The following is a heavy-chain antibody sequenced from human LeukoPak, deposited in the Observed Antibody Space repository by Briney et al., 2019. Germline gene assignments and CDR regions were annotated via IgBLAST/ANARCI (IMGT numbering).Heavy chain of an antibody. Sequence: GASVKVSCKASGYTFTSYGISWVRQAPGQGLEWMGWISAYNGNTNYAQKLQGRVTMTTDTSTSTAYMELRSLRSDDTAVYYCARDSAVVVTAIPEFDPWGQGTLVTVST. CDR3: ARDSAVVVTAIPEFDP. V-gene: IGHV1-18*01. CDR1: GYTFTSYG. CDR2: ISAYNGNT. D-gene: IGHD2-21*02. J-gene: IGHJ5*02.